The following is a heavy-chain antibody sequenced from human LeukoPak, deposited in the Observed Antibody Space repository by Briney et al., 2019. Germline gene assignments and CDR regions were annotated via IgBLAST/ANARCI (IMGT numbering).Heavy chain of an antibody. CDR1: GYTFTSYG. J-gene: IGHJ5*02. V-gene: IGHV1-18*01. CDR3: ARVPVDTALPWFDP. D-gene: IGHD5-18*01. CDR2: ISAYNGNT. Sequence: ASVKVSCKASGYTFTSYGISWVRQAPGQGLKWMGWISAYNGNTNYAQKLQGRVTMTTDTSTSTAYMELRSLRADDTAVYYCARVPVDTALPWFDPWGQGTLVTVSS.